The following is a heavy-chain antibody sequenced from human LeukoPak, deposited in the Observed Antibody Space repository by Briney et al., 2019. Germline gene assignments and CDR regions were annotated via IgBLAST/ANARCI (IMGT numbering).Heavy chain of an antibody. CDR3: AVAADY. J-gene: IGHJ4*02. CDR2: IKTDGSLI. Sequence: GGSLRLSCVASGFTFSSYWMTWVRQAPGKGLEWVANIKTDGSLIYYVDSVKGRFTISRDNAKNSLYLQMNSLRAEDTAVYYCAVAADYWGQGTLVTVSS. V-gene: IGHV3-7*01. CDR1: GFTFSSYW. D-gene: IGHD5-12*01.